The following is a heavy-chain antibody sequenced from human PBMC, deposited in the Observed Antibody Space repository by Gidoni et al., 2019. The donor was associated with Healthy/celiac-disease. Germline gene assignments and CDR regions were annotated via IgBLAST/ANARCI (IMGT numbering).Heavy chain of an antibody. J-gene: IGHJ6*02. CDR2: IKQDGSEK. CDR3: ARGEYCSGGSCYRAYYYYYGMDV. CDR1: GFTFSSYW. V-gene: IGHV3-7*03. D-gene: IGHD2-15*01. Sequence: EVQLVESGGGLVQPGGSLRLSCAASGFTFSSYWMSWVRQAPGKGQAWVANIKQDGSEKYYVDSVKGRFTISRDNAKNSLYLQMNSLRAEDTAVYYCARGEYCSGGSCYRAYYYYYGMDVWGQGTTVTVSS.